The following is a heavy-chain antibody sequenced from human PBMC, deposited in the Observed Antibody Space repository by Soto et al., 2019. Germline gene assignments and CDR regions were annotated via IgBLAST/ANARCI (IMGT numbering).Heavy chain of an antibody. CDR1: GGTFSSYA. J-gene: IGHJ6*02. CDR3: AGEEAFRFLEWSQPYYYYYGMDV. Sequence: SVKVSCKASGGTFSSYAISWVRQAPGQGLEWMGGIIPIFGTANYAQKFQGRVTITADESTSTAYMELSSLRSEDTAVYYCAGEEAFRFLEWSQPYYYYYGMDVWGQGTTVTVSS. V-gene: IGHV1-69*13. D-gene: IGHD3-3*01. CDR2: IIPIFGTA.